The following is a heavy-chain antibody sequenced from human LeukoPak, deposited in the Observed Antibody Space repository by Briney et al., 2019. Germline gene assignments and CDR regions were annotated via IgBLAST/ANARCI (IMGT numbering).Heavy chain of an antibody. CDR3: ARGDYDILTGYWSPSYYYYYMDV. CDR1: GYTFTGYY. J-gene: IGHJ6*03. V-gene: IGHV1-2*02. D-gene: IGHD3-9*01. Sequence: ASVKVSCKASGYTFTGYYMHWVRQAPGQGLEWMGWINPNSGGTNYAQKFQGRVTMTTDTSISTAYMELSRLRSDDTVVYYCARGDYDILTGYWSPSYYYYYMDVWGKGTTVTVSS. CDR2: INPNSGGT.